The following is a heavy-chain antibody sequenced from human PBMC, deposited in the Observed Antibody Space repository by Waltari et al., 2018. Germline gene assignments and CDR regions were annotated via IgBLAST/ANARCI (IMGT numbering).Heavy chain of an antibody. CDR2: LYPSGDA. Sequence: EVQLVESGGGLVQPGGSMRLSCAASGLIVSSHHMSWFRQAPGKGLDWVSVLYPSGDAYYADSLKGRFTISRDGSRNTVYLQMNTLSAEDTAVYYCARGLGPTLAYYFDYWGRGTLVTVSS. D-gene: IGHD3-10*01. V-gene: IGHV3-66*02. CDR3: ARGLGPTLAYYFDY. CDR1: GLIVSSHH. J-gene: IGHJ4*02.